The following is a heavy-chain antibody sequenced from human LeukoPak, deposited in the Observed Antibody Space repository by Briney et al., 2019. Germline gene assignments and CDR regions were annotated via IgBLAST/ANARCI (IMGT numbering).Heavy chain of an antibody. V-gene: IGHV3-23*01. CDR1: GFAFSNYI. Sequence: GGSLRLSCAASGFAFSNYIMDWVRQAPGKGLEWVSSISVSGDTTNYPDSVKGRFTISRDNSNHMLYLQMNNLRADDTAIYYCAKDRDYGGNSRGIDYFDYWGQGTLVTVSS. J-gene: IGHJ4*02. CDR2: ISVSGDTT. CDR3: AKDRDYGGNSRGIDYFDY. D-gene: IGHD4-23*01.